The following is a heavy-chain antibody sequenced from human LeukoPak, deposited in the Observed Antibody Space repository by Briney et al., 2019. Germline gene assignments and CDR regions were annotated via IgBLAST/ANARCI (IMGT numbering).Heavy chain of an antibody. D-gene: IGHD2-15*01. CDR2: ISGSGGST. V-gene: IGHV3-23*01. CDR1: GFTFSSYA. Sequence: PGGSLRLSCAASGFTFSSYAMSWVRQAPGKGLEWVSAISGSGGSTYYADSVKGRFTISRDNSKNTLYLQMNSLRAEDTAVYYCAKVGYCSGGSCYRRPYYYYYYMDVWGKGTTVAVSS. CDR3: AKVGYCSGGSCYRRPYYYYYYMDV. J-gene: IGHJ6*03.